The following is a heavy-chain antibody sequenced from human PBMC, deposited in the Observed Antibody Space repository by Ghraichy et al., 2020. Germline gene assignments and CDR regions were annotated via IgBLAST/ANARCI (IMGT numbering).Heavy chain of an antibody. CDR1: GFTFSSYW. Sequence: GESLNISCAASGFTFSSYWMHWVRQAPGKGLVWVSRINSDGSSTSYADSVKGRFTISRDNAKNTLYLQMNSLRAEDTAVYYCASRSGSHYYDSSGPIDYWGQGTLVTVSS. V-gene: IGHV3-74*01. CDR3: ASRSGSHYYDSSGPIDY. J-gene: IGHJ4*02. CDR2: INSDGSST. D-gene: IGHD3-22*01.